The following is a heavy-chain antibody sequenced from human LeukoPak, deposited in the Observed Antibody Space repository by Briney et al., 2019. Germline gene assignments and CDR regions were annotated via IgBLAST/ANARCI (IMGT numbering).Heavy chain of an antibody. V-gene: IGHV1-2*06. CDR3: ARRYCGGDCLQYFQY. CDR2: INPNSGGT. CDR1: GYTFTSYY. Sequence: ASVKVSCKASGYTFTSYYMHWVRQAPGQGLEWMGRINPNSGGTNYAEKFQGRVTMTRDTSISTAYMGLSRLRSDDTAVYYCARRYCGGDCLQYFQYWGQGTLVTVSS. D-gene: IGHD2-21*02. J-gene: IGHJ1*01.